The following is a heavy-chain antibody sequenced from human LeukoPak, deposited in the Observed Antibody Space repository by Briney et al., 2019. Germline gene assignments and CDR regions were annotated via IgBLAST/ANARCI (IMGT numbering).Heavy chain of an antibody. CDR3: ARSYYYDSSGFRLYFFDY. CDR2: IYYSGST. D-gene: IGHD3-22*01. J-gene: IGHJ4*02. CDR1: GGXISSYY. V-gene: IGHV4-59*01. Sequence: SETLSLTCTVSGGXISSYYWNWIRQPPGKGLEWIGFIYYSGSTNYNPSLKSRVTISVDTSKNQFSLKLSSVTAADTAVYYCARSYYYDSSGFRLYFFDYWGQGTLVTVSS.